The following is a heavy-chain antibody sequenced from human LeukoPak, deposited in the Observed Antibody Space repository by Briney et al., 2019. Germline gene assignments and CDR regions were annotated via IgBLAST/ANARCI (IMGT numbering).Heavy chain of an antibody. CDR3: ARVGDYDSSGYYPLDY. CDR1: GFTLSDHY. V-gene: IGHV3-72*01. Sequence: GGSLRLSCAASGFTLSDHYMVWVRQAPGKGLEWVGRIRNKANSYTTEDAASVKGRFTISRDDLRNSLYLQMNSLKTEDTAVYYCARVGDYDSSGYYPLDYWGQGTLVTVSS. CDR2: IRNKANSYTT. D-gene: IGHD3-22*01. J-gene: IGHJ4*02.